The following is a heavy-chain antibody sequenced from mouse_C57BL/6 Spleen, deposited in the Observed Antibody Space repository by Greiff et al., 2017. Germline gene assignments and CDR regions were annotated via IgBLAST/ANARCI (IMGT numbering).Heavy chain of an antibody. CDR1: GYSFTDYN. CDR3: ASDQLSWYVDV. Sequence: VQLQQSGPELVKPGASVKISCKASGYSFTDYNMNWVKQSTGKSLELIGVITPNYGTTSHNQKFKGKGTLTVDQSSSTAYMQLNSLTSEDSAVYYCASDQLSWYVDVWGTGTTVTVSS. CDR2: ITPNYGTT. V-gene: IGHV1-39*01. J-gene: IGHJ1*03. D-gene: IGHD3-1*01.